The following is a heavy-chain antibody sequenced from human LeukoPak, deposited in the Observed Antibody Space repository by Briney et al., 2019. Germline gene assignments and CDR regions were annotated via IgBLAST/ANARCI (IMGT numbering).Heavy chain of an antibody. Sequence: PSETLSLTCAVSGGSFSGYYWSWVRQPPGKGLEWIGEINHSGSTNYNPSLKSRVTISVDTSKSQFSLKLSSVTAADTAVYYCARGVRYYYGSGSFFDYWGQGTLVTVSS. CDR2: INHSGST. CDR3: ARGVRYYYGSGSFFDY. CDR1: GGSFSGYY. J-gene: IGHJ4*02. V-gene: IGHV4-34*01. D-gene: IGHD3-10*01.